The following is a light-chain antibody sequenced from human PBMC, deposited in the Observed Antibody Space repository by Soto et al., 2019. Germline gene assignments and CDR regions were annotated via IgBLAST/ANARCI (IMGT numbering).Light chain of an antibody. CDR2: GAS. Sequence: EIVLTQSPGPLSLSPGERATPSCRASQSFSSSYLAWYQQKPGQAPRLLIYGASSRATGIPDRFSGSGSGTDFTLTISRLEPEDFAVYYCQQYGSSPQTFGQGTKVEIK. V-gene: IGKV3-20*01. J-gene: IGKJ1*01. CDR1: QSFSSSY. CDR3: QQYGSSPQT.